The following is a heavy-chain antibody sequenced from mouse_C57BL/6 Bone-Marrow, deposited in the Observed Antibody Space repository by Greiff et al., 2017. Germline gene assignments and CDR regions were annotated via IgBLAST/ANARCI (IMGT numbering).Heavy chain of an antibody. CDR2: IDPSDSYT. CDR3: ARLPAPYYYGSSPYYYAMDY. Sequence: QVQLQQPGAELVMPGASVKLSCKASGYTFTSYWMHWVKQRPGQGLEWIGEIDPSDSYTNYNQKFKGKSTLTVDKSSSTAYMQLSSLTSEDSAVYYCARLPAPYYYGSSPYYYAMDYWGQGTSVTVSS. D-gene: IGHD1-1*01. V-gene: IGHV1-69*01. CDR1: GYTFTSYW. J-gene: IGHJ4*01.